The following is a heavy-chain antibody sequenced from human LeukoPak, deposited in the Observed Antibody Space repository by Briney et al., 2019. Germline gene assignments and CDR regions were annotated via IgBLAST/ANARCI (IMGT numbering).Heavy chain of an antibody. D-gene: IGHD6-19*01. V-gene: IGHV4-59*10. CDR1: GGSFSGYY. J-gene: IGHJ5*02. CDR2: IYTTGST. CDR3: ARNPTSSGWYGDWFDP. Sequence: SETLSLTCAVYGGSFSGYYWSWIRQPAGKGLEWIGRIYTTGSTNYNPSLKSRVTLSVDTSKNQFSLKLTSVTAADTAAYYCARNPTSSGWYGDWFDPWGQGTLVTVSS.